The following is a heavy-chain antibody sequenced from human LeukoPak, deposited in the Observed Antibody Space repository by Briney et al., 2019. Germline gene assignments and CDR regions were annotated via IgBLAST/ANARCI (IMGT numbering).Heavy chain of an antibody. CDR2: IYSGGST. V-gene: IGHV3-53*01. CDR1: GFTVSSNY. Sequence: GRSLRPSCAASGFTVSSNYMSWVSQAPGKGLEWVSAIYSGGSTYYADSVKGRFTISRDNSKNTMYLQMNSLRAEDRAVYYCASHSPYGDYVGYWGQGTLVTVSS. CDR3: ASHSPYGDYVGY. D-gene: IGHD4-17*01. J-gene: IGHJ4*02.